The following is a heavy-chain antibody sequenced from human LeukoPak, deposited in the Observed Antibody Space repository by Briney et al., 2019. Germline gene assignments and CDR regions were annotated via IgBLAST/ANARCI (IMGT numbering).Heavy chain of an antibody. V-gene: IGHV3-49*03. Sequence: GRSLSLSCTTSGFTFGTHTMHWFRQAPGKGLQWIGFIRSSGTTQYAASVKGRFTISRDDSKSIAYLQMNSLRAEDTAVYYCARVLVANGYSHGYADCWGQGTLVTVSS. CDR2: IRSSGTT. D-gene: IGHD5-18*01. CDR3: ARVLVANGYSHGYADC. J-gene: IGHJ4*02. CDR1: GFTFGTHT.